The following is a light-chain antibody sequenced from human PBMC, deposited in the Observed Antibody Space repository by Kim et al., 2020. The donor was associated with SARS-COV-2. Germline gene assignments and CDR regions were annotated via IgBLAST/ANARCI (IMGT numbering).Light chain of an antibody. CDR3: QSYDSSLSGVV. Sequence: RVTISCTGSSSNIGAGYDVHWYQQLPGTAPKLLFYGNSNRPSGVPDRFSGSKSGSSASLAITGLQAEDEADYYCQSYDSSLSGVVFGGGTKLTVL. V-gene: IGLV1-40*01. J-gene: IGLJ2*01. CDR2: GNS. CDR1: SSNIGAGYD.